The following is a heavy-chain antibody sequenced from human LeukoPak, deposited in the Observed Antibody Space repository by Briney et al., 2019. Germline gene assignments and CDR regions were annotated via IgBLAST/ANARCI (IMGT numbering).Heavy chain of an antibody. Sequence: GGSLRLSCAASGFTFSDYYMSWIRQAPGKGLEWVSYISSSSSYTNYADSVKGRFTISRDNAKNSLCLQMNSLRAEDTAVYYCARDGSGSPDPWSQGTLVTVSS. CDR1: GFTFSDYY. CDR2: ISSSSSYT. D-gene: IGHD3-10*01. CDR3: ARDGSGSPDP. V-gene: IGHV3-11*06. J-gene: IGHJ5*02.